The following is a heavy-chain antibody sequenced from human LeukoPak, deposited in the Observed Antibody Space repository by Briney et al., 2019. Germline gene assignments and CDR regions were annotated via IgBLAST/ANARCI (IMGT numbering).Heavy chain of an antibody. V-gene: IGHV3-9*01. CDR1: GFTFHDYA. D-gene: IGHD3-10*01. Sequence: GRSLRLSCVASGFTFHDYAMHWVRQAPGKGLKWVSSISWNSDRIAYADSVKGRLTISRDNAKNSLYLQMNSLSSEDTALYYCARGASVREIDFWGQGTLVTVSS. CDR2: ISWNSDRI. CDR3: ARGASVREIDF. J-gene: IGHJ4*02.